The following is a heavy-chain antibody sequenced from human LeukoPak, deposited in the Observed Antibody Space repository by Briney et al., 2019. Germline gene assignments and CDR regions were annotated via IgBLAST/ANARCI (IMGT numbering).Heavy chain of an antibody. Sequence: GGSLRLSCAASGFTFSSYSMNWVRQAPGKGLEWVSSISSSSSYIYYADSVKGRFTISRDNAKNSLYLQMNSLRAEDTAVYYCAKGRAAGTSGPDYWGQGTLVTVSS. CDR1: GFTFSSYS. V-gene: IGHV3-21*01. CDR3: AKGRAAGTSGPDY. CDR2: ISSSSSYI. J-gene: IGHJ4*02. D-gene: IGHD6-13*01.